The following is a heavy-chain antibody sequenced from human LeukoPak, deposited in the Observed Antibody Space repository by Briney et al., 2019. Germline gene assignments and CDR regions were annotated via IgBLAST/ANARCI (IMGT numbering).Heavy chain of an antibody. CDR3: AKGYGSGSYRSYYYYMDV. V-gene: IGHV3-23*01. CDR1: GFTFSSYA. CDR2: ISGSGGST. Sequence: AGGSLRLSCAASGFTFSSYAMSWVRQAPGKGLEWVSAISGSGGSTYYADSVKGRFTISRDNSKNTLYLQMNSLRAEDTAVYYCAKGYGSGSYRSYYYYMDVWGKGTTVTVSS. D-gene: IGHD3-10*01. J-gene: IGHJ6*03.